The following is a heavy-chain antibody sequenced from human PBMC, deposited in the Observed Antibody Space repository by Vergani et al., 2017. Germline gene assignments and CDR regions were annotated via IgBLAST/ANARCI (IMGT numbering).Heavy chain of an antibody. D-gene: IGHD2-2*01. CDR1: GYTFTSYA. CDR2: SNPNSGGT. J-gene: IGHJ4*02. Sequence: QVQLVQSGSELKKPGASVKVSCKASGYTFTSYAMNWVRQAPGQGLEWMGWSNPNSGGTNYAQNFQGRVTMTKDTSISTAYMELSRLRSDDTAVYYCARDPLFDIVVVPAANGGCYWGQGTLVTVSS. V-gene: IGHV1-2*02. CDR3: ARDPLFDIVVVPAANGGCY.